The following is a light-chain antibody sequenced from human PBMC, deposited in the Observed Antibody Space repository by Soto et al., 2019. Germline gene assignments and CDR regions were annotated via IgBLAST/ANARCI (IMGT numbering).Light chain of an antibody. Sequence: DIPMTQSLSFLSPSIAERVSIXCWASQVISTSLAWYQVKPGKAPKLLIYAASTLESGVPSRFSATVSGTEFSLTITSLQPEDFATYYCQQLFDSPITFGQGTRLEIK. J-gene: IGKJ5*01. CDR1: QVISTS. V-gene: IGKV1-9*01. CDR3: QQLFDSPIT. CDR2: AAS.